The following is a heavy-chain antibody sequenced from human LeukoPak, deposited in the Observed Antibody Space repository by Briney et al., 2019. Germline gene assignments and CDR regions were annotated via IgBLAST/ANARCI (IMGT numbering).Heavy chain of an antibody. CDR1: GGSFSGYY. CDR3: ARGSRSSSWKINDAFDI. V-gene: IGHV4-34*01. D-gene: IGHD6-13*01. Sequence: SETLSLTCAVYGGSFSGYYWSWIRQPPGKGLEWIGEINHSGSTNYNPPLKSRVTISVDTSKNQFSLKLSSVTAADTAVYYCARGSRSSSWKINDAFDIWGQGTMVTVSS. CDR2: INHSGST. J-gene: IGHJ3*02.